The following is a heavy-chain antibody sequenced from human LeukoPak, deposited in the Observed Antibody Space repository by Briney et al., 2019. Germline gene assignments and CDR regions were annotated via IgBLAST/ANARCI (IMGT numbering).Heavy chain of an antibody. CDR2: IIPIFGTA. Sequence: VASVKVSCKASGGTFSSYAISWVRQAPGQGLEWIGGIIPIFGTANYAQKFQGRVTITADESTSTAYMELSSLRSEDTAVYYCARGPPQRYYYDSSGYYPFDYWGQGTLVTVSS. V-gene: IGHV1-69*01. CDR1: GGTFSSYA. CDR3: ARGPPQRYYYDSSGYYPFDY. D-gene: IGHD3-22*01. J-gene: IGHJ4*02.